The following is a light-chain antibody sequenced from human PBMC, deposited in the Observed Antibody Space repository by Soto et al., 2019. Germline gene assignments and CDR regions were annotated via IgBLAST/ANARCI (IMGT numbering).Light chain of an antibody. Sequence: QSVLTQPASVSASPGQSITISCTGTSSDIGDYNYVSWYQQHPGEAPKLIIYEVENRPSGISDRFSGSKSGNTASLTISGLQTEDEADYFCSSYTSTDTLVVFGGGTQLTVL. CDR2: EVE. V-gene: IGLV2-14*01. CDR3: SSYTSTDTLVV. J-gene: IGLJ2*01. CDR1: SSDIGDYNY.